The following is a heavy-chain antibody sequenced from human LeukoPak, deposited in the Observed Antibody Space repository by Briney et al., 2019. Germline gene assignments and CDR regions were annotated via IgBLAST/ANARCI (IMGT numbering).Heavy chain of an antibody. CDR3: ARDQRDYDSSGYLYYYYGMDV. J-gene: IGHJ6*02. D-gene: IGHD3-22*01. CDR1: GGSISSYY. Sequence: SSETLSLTCTVSGGSISSYYWSWIRQPPGKGLEWIGYIYYSGSTNYNPSLKSRVTISVDTSKNQFSLKLSSVTAADTAVYYCARDQRDYDSSGYLYYYYGMDVWGQGTTVTVSS. V-gene: IGHV4-59*01. CDR2: IYYSGST.